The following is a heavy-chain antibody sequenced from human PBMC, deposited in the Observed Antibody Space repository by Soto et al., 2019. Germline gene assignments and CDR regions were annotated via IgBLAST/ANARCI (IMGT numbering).Heavy chain of an antibody. J-gene: IGHJ5*02. Sequence: PGGSLRLSCAASGFTFSSYWMHWVRQAPGKGLVWVSRINSDGSSTSYADSVKGRFTISRDNAKNTLYLQMNSLRAEDTAVYYCARVSDDSSGYYPRGGWFDPWGQGTLVTVSS. CDR2: INSDGSST. V-gene: IGHV3-74*01. CDR3: ARVSDDSSGYYPRGGWFDP. D-gene: IGHD3-22*01. CDR1: GFTFSSYW.